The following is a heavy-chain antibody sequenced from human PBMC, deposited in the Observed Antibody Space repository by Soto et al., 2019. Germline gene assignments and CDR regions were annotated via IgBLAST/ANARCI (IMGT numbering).Heavy chain of an antibody. V-gene: IGHV3-74*01. CDR3: ARSLPGTYGAFDL. CDR2: ISGDGSST. J-gene: IGHJ3*01. CDR1: EFTFRSYW. Sequence: PGGSLRLSCAASEFTFRSYWMHWVRQRPGKGLVWVSRISGDGSSTNYADSVKGRFTISRDNSKNTVYLQIDSLRAEDTAVYYCARSLPGTYGAFDLWGQGTMVTVSS. D-gene: IGHD1-7*01.